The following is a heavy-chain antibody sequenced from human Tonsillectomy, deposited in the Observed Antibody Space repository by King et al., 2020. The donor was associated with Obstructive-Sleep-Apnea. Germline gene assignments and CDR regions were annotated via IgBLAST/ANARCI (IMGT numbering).Heavy chain of an antibody. CDR3: ARGRGSGYDWSLEFDY. Sequence: VQLQQWGAGLLKPSETLSLTCAVYGGSFSGYYWSWIRQPPGKGLEWIGEINHSGSTNYNPSLKSRVTISVDTSKNQFSLKLSSVTAADTAVYYCARGRGSGYDWSLEFDYWGQGTLVTVSS. J-gene: IGHJ4*02. V-gene: IGHV4-34*01. D-gene: IGHD5-12*01. CDR1: GGSFSGYY. CDR2: INHSGST.